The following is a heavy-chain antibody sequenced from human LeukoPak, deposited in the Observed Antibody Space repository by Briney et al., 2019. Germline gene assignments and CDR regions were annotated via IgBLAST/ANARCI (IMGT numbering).Heavy chain of an antibody. J-gene: IGHJ4*02. V-gene: IGHV1-69*04. CDR1: GGTFSSYT. CDR2: IIPILGIA. D-gene: IGHD6-13*01. CDR3: ARDTAAGSTDY. Sequence: SVKVSCKASGGTFSSYTISWVRQAPGQGLEWMGRIIPILGIANYAQKFQGRVTITADKSTSAAYMELSSLRSEDTAVYYCARDTAAGSTDYWGQGTLATVSS.